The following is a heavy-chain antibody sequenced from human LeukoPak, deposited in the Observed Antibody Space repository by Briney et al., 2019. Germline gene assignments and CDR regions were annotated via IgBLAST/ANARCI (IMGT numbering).Heavy chain of an antibody. V-gene: IGHV3-21*04. D-gene: IGHD3-22*01. CDR2: ISTSSSYI. CDR1: GFSFSRYN. J-gene: IGHJ4*02. Sequence: GESLRLSCAGSGFSFSRYNMNWVRQAPGKGLEWVASISTSSSYIYYADSLKGRFTISRDNAKNSLYLQMNSLRAEDTALYYCARDMYYYDSSGYIDYWGQGTLVTVSS. CDR3: ARDMYYYDSSGYIDY.